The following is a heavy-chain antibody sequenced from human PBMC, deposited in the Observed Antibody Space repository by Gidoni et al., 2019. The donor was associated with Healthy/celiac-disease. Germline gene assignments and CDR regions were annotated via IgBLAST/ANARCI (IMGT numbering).Heavy chain of an antibody. CDR3: ARDSFLRARYYGSGSHGY. J-gene: IGHJ4*02. D-gene: IGHD3-10*01. CDR1: GYTFTSYG. CDR2: ISAYNGNT. Sequence: QVQLVQSGAEVKKPGASVKVSCKASGYTFTSYGISWVRQAPGQGLEWMGWISAYNGNTNYAQKLQGRVTMTTDTSTSTAYMELRSLRSDDTAVYYCARDSFLRARYYGSGSHGYWGQGTLVTVSS. V-gene: IGHV1-18*04.